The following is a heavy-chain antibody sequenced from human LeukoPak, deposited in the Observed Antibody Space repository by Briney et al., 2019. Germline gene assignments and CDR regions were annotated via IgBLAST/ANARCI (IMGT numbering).Heavy chain of an antibody. V-gene: IGHV4-34*01. CDR2: INHSGST. D-gene: IGHD3-22*01. CDR1: GGSFSGYY. CDR3: ARKLGYYYDSTFDY. J-gene: IGHJ4*02. Sequence: SETLSLTCAVYGGSFSGYYWSWIRQPPGKGLEWIGEINHSGSTNYNPSLKSRVTISVDTSKNQFSLKLSPVTAADTAVYYCARKLGYYYDSTFDYWGQGTLVTASS.